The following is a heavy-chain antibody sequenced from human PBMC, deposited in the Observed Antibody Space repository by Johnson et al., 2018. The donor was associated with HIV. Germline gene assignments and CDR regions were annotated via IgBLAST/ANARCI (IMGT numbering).Heavy chain of an antibody. J-gene: IGHJ3*02. CDR1: GFTFSSFE. Sequence: VQLVESGGVVVQPGGSLRLSCTASGFTFSSFEMNWVRQVPGKGLEWIAYISSRGSSSFFADSVKGRFTISRDNAKNSVFLQMNSLRVDDTAVYYCARQHYYDGSASYPHDAFDIWGQGTMVTVSS. V-gene: IGHV3-48*03. CDR2: ISSRGSSS. CDR3: ARQHYYDGSASYPHDAFDI. D-gene: IGHD3-22*01.